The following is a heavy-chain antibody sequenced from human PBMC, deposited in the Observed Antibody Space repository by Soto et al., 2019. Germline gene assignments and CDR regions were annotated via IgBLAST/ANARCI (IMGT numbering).Heavy chain of an antibody. J-gene: IGHJ3*02. Sequence: GASVKVSCKASGYTFTSYYMHWVRQAPGQGLEWMGIINPSGGSTSYAQKFRGRVTMTRDTSTSTVYMELSSLRSEDTAVYYCAATLYDYDILTGYFAFDIWGQGTMVTVPS. V-gene: IGHV1-46*01. D-gene: IGHD3-9*01. CDR3: AATLYDYDILTGYFAFDI. CDR2: INPSGGST. CDR1: GYTFTSYY.